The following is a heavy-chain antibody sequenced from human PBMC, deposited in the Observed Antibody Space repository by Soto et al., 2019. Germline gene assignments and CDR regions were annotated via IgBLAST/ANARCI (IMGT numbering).Heavy chain of an antibody. CDR3: ARGLAASGTHYFDS. CDR1: GGSVSRCGYY. J-gene: IGHJ4*02. Sequence: SETLSLTCTVSGGSVSRCGYYWSWIRQHPGKGLEWIGYIYYSGSTNYNPSLKSRVTISVDTSKNQFSLKLSSVTAADTAVYYCARGLAASGTHYFDSWGQGTLVTVSS. V-gene: IGHV4-31*03. CDR2: IYYSGST. D-gene: IGHD6-13*01.